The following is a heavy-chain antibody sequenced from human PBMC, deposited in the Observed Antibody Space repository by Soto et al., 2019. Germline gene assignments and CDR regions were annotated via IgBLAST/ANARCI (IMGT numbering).Heavy chain of an antibody. CDR3: AVTRAPQLVPEYFQH. V-gene: IGHV3-30*04. Sequence: GGSLRLSCAASGFTFSSYAMHWVRQAPGKGLEWVAVISYDGSNKYYADSVKGRFTISRDNSKNTLYLQMNSLRAEDTAVYYCAVTRAPQLVPEYFQHWGQGTLVTVSS. CDR2: ISYDGSNK. D-gene: IGHD6-6*01. CDR1: GFTFSSYA. J-gene: IGHJ1*01.